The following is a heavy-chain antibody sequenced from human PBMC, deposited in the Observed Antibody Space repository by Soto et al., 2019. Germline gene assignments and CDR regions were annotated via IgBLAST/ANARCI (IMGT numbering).Heavy chain of an antibody. Sequence: QVQLVESGGGVVQPGRSLRLSCAASGFTFSSYGMHWVRQAPGKGLEWVAVIWYDGSNKYYADSVKGRFTISRDNSKNTLYLQMNSLRAEDTAVYYCARDGLDCTNGVCAGPEYGLDYWAQGTLVTVSS. V-gene: IGHV3-33*01. CDR3: ARDGLDCTNGVCAGPEYGLDY. CDR1: GFTFSSYG. D-gene: IGHD2-8*01. CDR2: IWYDGSNK. J-gene: IGHJ4*02.